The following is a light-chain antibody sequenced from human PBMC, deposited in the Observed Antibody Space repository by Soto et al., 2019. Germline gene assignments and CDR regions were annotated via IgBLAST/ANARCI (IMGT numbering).Light chain of an antibody. CDR2: AAS. J-gene: IGKJ2*01. Sequence: IQLTQSPSSLSASVGDRVTITCRASQGISSYLAWYQQKPGKAPKLLIYAASTLQSGVPSRFSGSGSGTDFTLTISSLQPEDFATYYCQQSYSNPRTFGQGTKLEIK. CDR3: QQSYSNPRT. CDR1: QGISSY. V-gene: IGKV1-9*01.